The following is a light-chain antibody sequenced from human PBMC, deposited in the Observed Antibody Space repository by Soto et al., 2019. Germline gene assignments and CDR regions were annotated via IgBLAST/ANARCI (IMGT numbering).Light chain of an antibody. CDR2: GAS. CDR3: QQYNNWPPT. J-gene: IGKJ1*01. Sequence: EIVMTQSPVTLSVSPGERATLSCRASQSVSSNLAWYQQKPGQAPRLLIYGASTRATGIPARFSGSGSGTEFTLTISSLQSEDFAVYSCQQYNNWPPTFGQGTKVDIK. V-gene: IGKV3-15*01. CDR1: QSVSSN.